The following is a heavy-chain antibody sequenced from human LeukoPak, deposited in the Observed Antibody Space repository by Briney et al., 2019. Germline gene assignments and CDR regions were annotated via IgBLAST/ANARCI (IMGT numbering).Heavy chain of an antibody. V-gene: IGHV3-23*01. CDR3: AKDRYCSSTSCFGSNWFDP. Sequence: GGSLRLSCAASEFTFSSYSMNWVRQAPGKGLEWVSAISGSGGSTYYADSVKGRFTISRDNSKNTLYLQMNSLRAEDTAVYYCAKDRYCSSTSCFGSNWFDPWGQGTLVTVSS. CDR1: EFTFSSYS. D-gene: IGHD2-2*01. CDR2: ISGSGGST. J-gene: IGHJ5*02.